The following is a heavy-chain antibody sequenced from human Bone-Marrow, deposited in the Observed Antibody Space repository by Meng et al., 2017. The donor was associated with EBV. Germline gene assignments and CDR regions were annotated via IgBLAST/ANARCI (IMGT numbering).Heavy chain of an antibody. Sequence: AHVVQFGGEVKKPGSSVNVSCRTSGGTFRSDAVSWVRQAPGQGLEWMGGLIPMSDAPHYAQKFQGRVTITADESTSTHYMDLSGLRSDDTALYYCASESGRGFTPDYWGQGTLVTVFS. CDR2: LIPMSDAP. V-gene: IGHV1-69*01. J-gene: IGHJ4*02. CDR1: GGTFRSDA. D-gene: IGHD3-10*01. CDR3: ASESGRGFTPDY.